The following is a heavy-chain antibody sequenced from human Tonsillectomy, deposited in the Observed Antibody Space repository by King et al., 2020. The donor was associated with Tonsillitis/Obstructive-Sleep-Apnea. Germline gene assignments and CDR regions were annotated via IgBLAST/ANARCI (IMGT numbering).Heavy chain of an antibody. D-gene: IGHD5-18*01. CDR1: GFTFSSYW. Sequence: VQLVESGGGLVQPGGSLRLSCAASGFTFSSYWMSWVRQAPGKGLEWVANIKHDGSEKNYVDSVKGRFTISSDNAKNSLYLQMNSLRAEDTAVYYCASLDTTMVTGDYWGQGTLLTVSS. CDR2: IKHDGSEK. CDR3: ASLDTTMVTGDY. V-gene: IGHV3-7*01. J-gene: IGHJ4*02.